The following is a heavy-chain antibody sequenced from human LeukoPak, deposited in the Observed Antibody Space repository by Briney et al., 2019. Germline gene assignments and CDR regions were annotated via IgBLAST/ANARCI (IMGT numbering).Heavy chain of an antibody. CDR1: GFTFSSYE. CDR3: AERGSTMIVGV. D-gene: IGHD3-22*01. Sequence: GGSLTLSCAASGFTFSSYEMNWVRQAPGKGLEWVSYISSSGSTIYYADSVKGRFTISRDNAKNSWYLQMNSLRAEDTAVYYCAERGSTMIVGVWGKGTTVTISS. V-gene: IGHV3-48*03. J-gene: IGHJ6*04. CDR2: ISSSGSTI.